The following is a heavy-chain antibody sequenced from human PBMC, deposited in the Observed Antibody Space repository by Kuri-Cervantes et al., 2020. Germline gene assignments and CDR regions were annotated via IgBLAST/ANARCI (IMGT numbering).Heavy chain of an antibody. V-gene: IGHV3-20*04. J-gene: IGHJ3*02. CDR3: ARVDCRGYTCYVPSHGFDI. Sequence: GESLKISCAASGFTFDDYGMSWVRQAPGKGLEWVSGINWNGGSTGYADSVKGRFTISRDNAKNSLYLQMNSLGAEDTAVYYCARVDCRGYTCYVPSHGFDIWGQGTMVTVSS. CDR1: GFTFDDYG. CDR2: INWNGGST. D-gene: IGHD2-15*01.